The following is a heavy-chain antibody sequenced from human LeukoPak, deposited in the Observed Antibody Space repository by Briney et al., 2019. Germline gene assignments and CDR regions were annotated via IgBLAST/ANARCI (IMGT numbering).Heavy chain of an antibody. CDR2: IYTSGST. D-gene: IGHD3-9*01. J-gene: IGHJ3*02. CDR1: GGSISSGSYY. CDR3: ASSPGREYYDILTGYYRGAFDI. Sequence: SETLSLTCTVSGGSISSGSYYWSWIRQPAGKGLEWIGRIYTSGSTNYNPSLKSRVTISVDTSKNQFSLKLSSVTAADTAVYYCASSPGREYYDILTGYYRGAFDIWGQGTMVTVSS. V-gene: IGHV4-61*02.